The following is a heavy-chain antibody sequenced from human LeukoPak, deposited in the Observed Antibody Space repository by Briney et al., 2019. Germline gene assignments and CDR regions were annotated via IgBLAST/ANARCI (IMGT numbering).Heavy chain of an antibody. CDR2: IIPIFGTA. Sequence: SVKVSCTASGGTFSSYAISWVRQAPGQGLEWMGGIIPIFGTANYAQKFQGRVTITADESTSTAYMELSSLRSEDTAVYYCAREGTPYYYDSSGYGYWGQGTLVTVSS. CDR1: GGTFSSYA. D-gene: IGHD3-22*01. CDR3: AREGTPYYYDSSGYGY. V-gene: IGHV1-69*01. J-gene: IGHJ4*02.